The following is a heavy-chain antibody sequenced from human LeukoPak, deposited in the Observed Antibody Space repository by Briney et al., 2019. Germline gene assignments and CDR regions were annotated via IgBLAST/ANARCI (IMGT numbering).Heavy chain of an antibody. CDR1: GFTFNNNW. J-gene: IGHJ4*02. CDR3: ARDYCGGDCPFDY. D-gene: IGHD2-21*02. Sequence: GGSLRLSCVASGFTFNNNWMHWVRQAPGKGLVWVSRINNDGSTTSYADSVKGRFTISRDNAKNSLYLQMNSLRAEDTAVYYCARDYCGGDCPFDYWGQGTLVTVSS. V-gene: IGHV3-74*01. CDR2: INNDGSTT.